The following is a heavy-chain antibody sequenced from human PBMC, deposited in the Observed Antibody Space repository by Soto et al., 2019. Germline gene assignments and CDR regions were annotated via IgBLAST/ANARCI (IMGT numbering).Heavy chain of an antibody. CDR3: VRVGVAAGSGYYYYHATDV. D-gene: IGHD3-10*01. J-gene: IGHJ6*02. CDR1: GDSVSSNTVA. CDR2: TYYRSKWYS. Sequence: QVQLQQSGPGLVKPSQTLSLTCAISGDSVSSNTVAWNWVRQSPSRGLEWLGRTYYRSKWYSHYAVSVRSRIMINSDTSKNQFSLQLKSVTPEDTAVYFCVRVGVAAGSGYYYYHATDVWGQGPRSPSP. V-gene: IGHV6-1*02.